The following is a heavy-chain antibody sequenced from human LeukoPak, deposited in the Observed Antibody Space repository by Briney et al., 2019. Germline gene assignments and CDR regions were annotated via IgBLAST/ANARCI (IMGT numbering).Heavy chain of an antibody. CDR3: AKDRQWLGSFDY. D-gene: IGHD6-19*01. CDR2: IRYDGSNK. J-gene: IGHJ4*02. V-gene: IGHV3-30*02. Sequence: GGSLGLSCAASGFTFSSYGMHWVRQAPGKGLEWVAFIRYDGSNKYYADSVKGRFTISRDNSKNTLYLQMNSLRAEDTAVYYCAKDRQWLGSFDYWGQGTLVTVSS. CDR1: GFTFSSYG.